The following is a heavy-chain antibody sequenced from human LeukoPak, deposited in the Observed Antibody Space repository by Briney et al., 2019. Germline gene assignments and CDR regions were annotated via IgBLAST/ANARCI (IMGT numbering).Heavy chain of an antibody. D-gene: IGHD2-8*01. Sequence: GASLLLSWAASGFTFSSYAMSWVRPASGRGLEWVSGFSGIGGSAGSTYHTDSVKGRFTISRDNSKNTLYLQMNSLRAEDTAVYYCARHEKVLMVYAIGYWGQGTLVTVSS. CDR2: FSGIGGSAGST. J-gene: IGHJ4*02. V-gene: IGHV3-23*01. CDR1: GFTFSSYA. CDR3: ARHEKVLMVYAIGY.